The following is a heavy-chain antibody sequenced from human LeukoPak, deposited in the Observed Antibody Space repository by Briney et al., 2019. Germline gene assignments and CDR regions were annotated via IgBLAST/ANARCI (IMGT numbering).Heavy chain of an antibody. Sequence: PSETLSLTCTVSGDSISSGDYYWSWIRQPAGKGLEWIGRISSSGSTNYNPSLKSRVTISVDTSKNQFSLKLSSVTAADTAVYYCARTLVFYYDSSGYYDYWGQGTLVTVSS. D-gene: IGHD3-22*01. CDR1: GDSISSGDYY. J-gene: IGHJ4*02. V-gene: IGHV4-61*02. CDR3: ARTLVFYYDSSGYYDY. CDR2: ISSSGST.